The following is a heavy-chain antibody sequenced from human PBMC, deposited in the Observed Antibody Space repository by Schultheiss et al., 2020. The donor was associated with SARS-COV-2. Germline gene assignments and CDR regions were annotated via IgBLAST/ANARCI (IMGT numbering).Heavy chain of an antibody. V-gene: IGHV3-30*03. CDR2: ISYDGSNK. CDR1: GFTLSNYG. J-gene: IGHJ6*02. CDR3: ARDLFPETTVYYYYGMDV. Sequence: GGSLRLSCAASGFTLSNYGMHWVRQAPGKGLEWVAVISYDGSNKYYADSVKGRFTISRDNSKNTLYLQMNSLRAEDTAVYYCARDLFPETTVYYYYGMDVWGQGTTVTVSS. D-gene: IGHD4-11*01.